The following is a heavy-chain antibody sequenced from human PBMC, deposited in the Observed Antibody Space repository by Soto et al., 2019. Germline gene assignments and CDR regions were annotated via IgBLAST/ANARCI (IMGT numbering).Heavy chain of an antibody. V-gene: IGHV1-69*01. CDR3: ARGGSGYTWFNEF. Sequence: QEQLVQSGAEVKKPGSSVKVSCKASGGLFSSYPISWVRQVHGQGLEWMGGIIPVFQTAYYTQRFQGRVTITADESTNTAYMELSSLRSEDTAIYYCARGGSGYTWFNEFWGQGTLVTVSS. D-gene: IGHD3-22*01. CDR1: GGLFSSYP. J-gene: IGHJ4*02. CDR2: IIPVFQTA.